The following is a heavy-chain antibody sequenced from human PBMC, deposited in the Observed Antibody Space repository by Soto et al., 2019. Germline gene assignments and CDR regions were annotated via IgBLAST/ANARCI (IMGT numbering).Heavy chain of an antibody. CDR1: GGSISNAAYS. Sequence: SETLSLTCTVSGGSISNAAYSWSWIRQPPGKGLEWIGYIYPSGMPFYNPSLRSRVTISIDRSNDQFSLNLRSVTAADTAVYYCARDRAMATMTFDSWGPGSLVTVSS. V-gene: IGHV4-30-2*01. J-gene: IGHJ4*02. CDR3: ARDRAMATMTFDS. D-gene: IGHD5-12*01. CDR2: IYPSGMP.